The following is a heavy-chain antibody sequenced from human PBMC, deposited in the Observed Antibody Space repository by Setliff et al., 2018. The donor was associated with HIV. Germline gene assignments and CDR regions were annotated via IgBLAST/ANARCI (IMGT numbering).Heavy chain of an antibody. CDR2: INHSGST. J-gene: IGHJ4*02. V-gene: IGHV4-34*01. D-gene: IGHD2-2*01. Sequence: SETLSLTCAVYGGSFSGYYWAWIRQPPGKGLEWIGEINHSGSTNYNPSLKSRVTMSVDTSKNQFSLNLSSVTATDTAVYYCARALGYCSSTSCYAEYFDCWGQGTLVTVSS. CDR1: GGSFSGYY. CDR3: ARALGYCSSTSCYAEYFDC.